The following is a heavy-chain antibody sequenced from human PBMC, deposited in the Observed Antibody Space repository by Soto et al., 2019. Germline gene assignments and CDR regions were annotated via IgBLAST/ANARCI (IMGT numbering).Heavy chain of an antibody. CDR3: AKDRYSNTGNWFDP. J-gene: IGHJ5*02. CDR2: ISYDGSTK. D-gene: IGHD6-13*01. CDR1: AFTFSTYG. V-gene: IGHV3-30*18. Sequence: PGGSRRLSGAASAFTFSTYGMDWLRQVPGKGLEWVAVISYDGSTKFYADSVKGRFTISRDKSKNTLYLQMNSLRAEDTAVYYCAKDRYSNTGNWFDPWGQGTLVTVSS.